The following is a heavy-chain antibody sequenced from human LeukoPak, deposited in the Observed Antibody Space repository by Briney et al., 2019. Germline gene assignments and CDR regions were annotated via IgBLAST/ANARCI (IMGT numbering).Heavy chain of an antibody. CDR2: MNPNSGNT. CDR3: ARGPKNLVF. Sequence: ASVKVSCKASGGTFSSYAISWVRQAPGQGLEWMGWMNPNSGNTGYAQNFQGRVTITRNTSISTAYMELSSLRSEDTAVYYCARGPKNLVFWGQGTLLTVSS. V-gene: IGHV1-8*03. D-gene: IGHD1-14*01. J-gene: IGHJ4*02. CDR1: GGTFSSYA.